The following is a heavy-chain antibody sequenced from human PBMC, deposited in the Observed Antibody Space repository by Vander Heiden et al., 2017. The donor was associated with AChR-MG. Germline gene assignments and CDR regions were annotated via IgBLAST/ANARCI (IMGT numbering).Heavy chain of an antibody. CDR2: INWNGGST. Sequence: EVQLVEAGGGVVRPGGSLRLPCAASGFTFDDYGMSWVRQAPGKGLEWVSGINWNGGSTGYADSVKGRFSISRDNAKNSLYLQMNSLRAEDTALYHCARDRGNYYGMDVWGQGTTVTVSS. CDR1: GFTFDDYG. J-gene: IGHJ6*02. D-gene: IGHD3-10*01. CDR3: ARDRGNYYGMDV. V-gene: IGHV3-20*01.